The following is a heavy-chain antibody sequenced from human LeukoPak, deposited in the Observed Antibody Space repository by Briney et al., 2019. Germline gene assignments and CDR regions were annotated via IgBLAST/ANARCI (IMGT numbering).Heavy chain of an antibody. J-gene: IGHJ5*02. Sequence: SETLSLTCTVSGGSISSSSYYWGWIRQPPGKGLEWIGSMYYSGSTYYNPSLESRVTLSIDTSKKQFSLKLSSVTAADTAVYYCARGYSSSWYFNWFDPWGQGTLVTVSS. D-gene: IGHD6-13*01. CDR1: GGSISSSSYY. CDR2: MYYSGST. V-gene: IGHV4-39*02. CDR3: ARGYSSSWYFNWFDP.